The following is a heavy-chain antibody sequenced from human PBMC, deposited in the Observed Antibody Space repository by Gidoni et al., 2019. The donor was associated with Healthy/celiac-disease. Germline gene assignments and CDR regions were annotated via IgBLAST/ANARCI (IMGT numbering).Heavy chain of an antibody. CDR2: ISSNGGST. CDR3: VKDGREGYCSGGKGWVGDY. V-gene: IGHV3-64D*06. D-gene: IGHD2-15*01. Sequence: EVQLVESGGGLVQPGGSLRLSCSASGFTFSSYAMHWVRQAPGKGLEYVSGISSNGGSTYYADSVKGRFTISRGNSKNTLYLQMSSLRPEDTAVYYCVKDGREGYCSGGKGWVGDYWGQGTLVTVSS. J-gene: IGHJ4*02. CDR1: GFTFSSYA.